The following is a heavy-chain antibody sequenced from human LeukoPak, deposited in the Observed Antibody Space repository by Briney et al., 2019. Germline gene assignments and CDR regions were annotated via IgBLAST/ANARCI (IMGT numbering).Heavy chain of an antibody. CDR2: IKSKTDGGTT. D-gene: IGHD3-10*01. V-gene: IGHV3-15*01. CDR1: GFTFSHAW. Sequence: GGSLRLSCAASGFTFSHAWMSWVRQAPGKGLEWVGRIKSKTDGGTTDYAAPVKGRFTISRDDSKNTLFLQMNSLKAEDTGVYYCTVVNYGSGSYPLGYWGQGTLVTVSS. CDR3: TVVNYGSGSYPLGY. J-gene: IGHJ4*02.